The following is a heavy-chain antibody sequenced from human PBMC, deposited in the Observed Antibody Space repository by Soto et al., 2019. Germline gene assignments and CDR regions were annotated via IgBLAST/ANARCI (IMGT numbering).Heavy chain of an antibody. CDR2: ISGSGGNT. V-gene: IGHV3-23*01. CDR1: GFTFSRYA. Sequence: LSLTCAASGFTFSRYAMTWVRQAPGKGLEWVSGISGSGGNTNYADSVKGRFTISRDNSKNTLYLQMNSLRAEDTAVYYCAKESVVVVVAATLDYWGQGTLVTVSS. J-gene: IGHJ4*02. D-gene: IGHD2-15*01. CDR3: AKESVVVVVAATLDY.